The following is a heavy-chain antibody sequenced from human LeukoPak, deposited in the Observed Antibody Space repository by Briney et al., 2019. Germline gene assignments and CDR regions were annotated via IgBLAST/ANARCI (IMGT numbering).Heavy chain of an antibody. D-gene: IGHD3-3*01. V-gene: IGHV1-8*01. J-gene: IGHJ4*02. CDR3: ARDGGYYDFWRGYY. Sequence: ASVKVSCKASGYTFTSYDINWVRQAPGQGLEWMGWMNPNSGNTGYAQKFQGRVTMTRNTSISTAYMELSSLRSEDTAVYYCARDGGYYDFWRGYYWGQGTLVTVSS. CDR2: MNPNSGNT. CDR1: GYTFTSYD.